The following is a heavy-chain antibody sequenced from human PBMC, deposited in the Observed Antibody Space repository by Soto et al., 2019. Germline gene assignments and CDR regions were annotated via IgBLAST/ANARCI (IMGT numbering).Heavy chain of an antibody. CDR3: ARDRITGLFDY. V-gene: IGHV4-34*01. J-gene: IGHJ4*02. D-gene: IGHD2-8*02. Sequence: PSETLSLTCAVYGGSFSGYSCTWIRQPPGTGLEWIGEINHTGSTNYNPSLKSRVTISVDTSKNQFSLKLTSVTAADTAVYYCARDRITGLFDYWGQGTLVTVSS. CDR1: GGSFSGYS. CDR2: INHTGST.